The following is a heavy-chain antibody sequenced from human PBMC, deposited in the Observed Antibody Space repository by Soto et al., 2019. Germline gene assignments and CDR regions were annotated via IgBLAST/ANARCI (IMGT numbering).Heavy chain of an antibody. D-gene: IGHD6-19*01. J-gene: IGHJ6*02. Sequence: SETLSLTCTVSGGSVSSGSYYWSWIRQPPGKRMEWIGYIYYSGSTNYNHSLKSRVTISVDTSKNQFSLKLSSVTAADTALYYCARDRWGIAVAGTNYGMDVWGPGTTVTVSS. CDR2: IYYSGST. CDR3: ARDRWGIAVAGTNYGMDV. CDR1: GGSVSSGSYY. V-gene: IGHV4-61*01.